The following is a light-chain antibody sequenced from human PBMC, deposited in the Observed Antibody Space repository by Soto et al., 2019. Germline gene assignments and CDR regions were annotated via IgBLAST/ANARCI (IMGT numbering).Light chain of an antibody. J-gene: IGLJ2*01. Sequence: QSALTQPASVSGSPGQSITISCTGTSSDVGSYNLVSWYQHHPGKAPKFIIYEDNKRPSGVSNRFSGSKSGNTASLTISGLQPEDEADYYCCAFVRSNALLFGGGTKLTVL. CDR3: CAFVRSNALL. V-gene: IGLV2-23*01. CDR2: EDN. CDR1: SSDVGSYNL.